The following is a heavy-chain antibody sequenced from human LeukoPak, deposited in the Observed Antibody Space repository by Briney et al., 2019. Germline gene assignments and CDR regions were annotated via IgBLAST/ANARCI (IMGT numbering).Heavy chain of an antibody. Sequence: SETLSLTCAVYGGSFSAYYWTWIRQPPGKGLEWIGEINHSGSSNYNSSPRSRVTISVDTSYKQFSLRLSSVTAADTAVYYCAPRGDIEHSYVYGKWFDPWGQGTRVTASS. CDR3: APRGDIEHSYVYGKWFDP. CDR1: GGSFSAYY. J-gene: IGHJ5*02. V-gene: IGHV4-34*01. D-gene: IGHD5-18*01. CDR2: INHSGSS.